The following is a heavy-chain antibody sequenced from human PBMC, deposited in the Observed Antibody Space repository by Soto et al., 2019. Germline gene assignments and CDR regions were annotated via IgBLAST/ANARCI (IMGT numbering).Heavy chain of an antibody. CDR1: GGSISSYY. D-gene: IGHD4-4*01. CDR3: ARSVTTVLLRRWFDL. CDR2: IYYSGST. V-gene: IGHV4-59*01. Sequence: PSETLSLTCTVSGGSISSYYGSWIRQPPGKGLEWIGYIYYSGSTNYNPSLKSRVTISVDTSKNQFSLKLSSVTAADTAVYYCARSVTTVLLRRWFDLWGQATLVTVSS. J-gene: IGHJ5*02.